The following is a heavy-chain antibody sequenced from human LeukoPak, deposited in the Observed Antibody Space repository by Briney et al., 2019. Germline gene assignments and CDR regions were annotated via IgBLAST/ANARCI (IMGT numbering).Heavy chain of an antibody. CDR3: ARGRRAARFVWAFWFDP. V-gene: IGHV1-8*01. J-gene: IGHJ5*02. D-gene: IGHD6-6*01. CDR2: MNPNSGNT. CDR1: GYTFTSYD. Sequence: SVKVSCKDSGYTFTSYDINWVRQATGQGLEWMGWMNPNSGNTGYAQKFQGRVTMTRNTSISTAYMELSSLRSEDTAVYYCARGRRAARFVWAFWFDPWGQGTLVTVSS.